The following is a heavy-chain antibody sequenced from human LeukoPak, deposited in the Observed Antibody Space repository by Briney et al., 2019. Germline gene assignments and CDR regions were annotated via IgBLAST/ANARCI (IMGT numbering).Heavy chain of an antibody. Sequence: GASVTVSCKASGGTFSSYAISWVRQAHGQGLEWMGGIIPIFGTANYAQKFQGRVTITADKSTSTAYMELSSLRSEDTAVYYCARTVVPAAIPYYYYGMDVWGKGTTVTVSS. CDR2: IIPIFGTA. D-gene: IGHD2-2*01. CDR3: ARTVVPAAIPYYYYGMDV. CDR1: GGTFSSYA. V-gene: IGHV1-69*06. J-gene: IGHJ6*04.